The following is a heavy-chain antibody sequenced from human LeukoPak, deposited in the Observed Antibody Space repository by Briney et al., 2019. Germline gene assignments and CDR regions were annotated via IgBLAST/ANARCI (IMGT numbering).Heavy chain of an antibody. V-gene: IGHV3-7*01. Sequence: GGSLRLSCAASGFTFSSYWMSWVRQAPGKGLEWVANIKQDGSEKYYVDSVKGRFTISRDNAKNSLYLQMNSLRAEDTAAYYCARVRGKMVEMATIPGVVGYFDYWGQGTLVTVSS. D-gene: IGHD5-24*01. J-gene: IGHJ4*02. CDR3: ARVRGKMVEMATIPGVVGYFDY. CDR1: GFTFSSYW. CDR2: IKQDGSEK.